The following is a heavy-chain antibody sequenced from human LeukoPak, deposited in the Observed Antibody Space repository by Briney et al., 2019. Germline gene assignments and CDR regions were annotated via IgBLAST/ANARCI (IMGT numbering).Heavy chain of an antibody. CDR2: IYHSGST. Sequence: SETLSLTCAVSGYSVSSGYFWGWVRQPPGKGLEWIGSIYHSGSTYYNPSLKSRVTISVDTSKNQFSLKLSSVTAADTAVYYCARRVGVALGYWGQGTLVTVSS. J-gene: IGHJ4*02. CDR3: ARRVGVALGY. D-gene: IGHD2-21*01. V-gene: IGHV4-38-2*01. CDR1: GYSVSSGYF.